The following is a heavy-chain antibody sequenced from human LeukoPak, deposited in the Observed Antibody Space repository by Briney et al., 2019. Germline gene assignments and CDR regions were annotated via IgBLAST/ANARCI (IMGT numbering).Heavy chain of an antibody. CDR1: GYTFTGYY. V-gene: IGHV1-2*02. D-gene: IGHD5-18*01. CDR3: ASYSYGQYYFDY. CDR2: INPNSGGT. Sequence: ASVKVSCKASGYTFTGYYMHWVRQAPGQGLEWMGWINPNSGGTNYAQKFQGRVTTTRDTSISTAYMELSRLRSDDTAVYYCASYSYGQYYFDYWGQGTLVTVSS. J-gene: IGHJ4*02.